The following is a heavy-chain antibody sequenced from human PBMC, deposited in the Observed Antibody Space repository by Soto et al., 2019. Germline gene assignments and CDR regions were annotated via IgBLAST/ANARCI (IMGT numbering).Heavy chain of an antibody. CDR3: AYSGYSSSWFYGMDV. CDR1: GYTFTGYY. V-gene: IGHV1-2*02. Sequence: ASVNVSCKASGYTFTGYYMHWVRQAPGQGLEWMGWINPNSGGTNYAQKFQGRVTMTRDTSISTAYMELSRLRSDDTAVYYCAYSGYSSSWFYGMDVWGQGTTVTVSS. J-gene: IGHJ6*02. D-gene: IGHD6-13*01. CDR2: INPNSGGT.